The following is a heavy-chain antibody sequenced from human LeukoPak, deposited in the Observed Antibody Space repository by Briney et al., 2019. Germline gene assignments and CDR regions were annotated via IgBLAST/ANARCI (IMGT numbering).Heavy chain of an antibody. CDR1: GFTFSSYA. V-gene: IGHV3-23*01. Sequence: GGSLRLSCAASGFTFSSYAMSWVRQAPGKGLEWVSAISGSGGSTYYADSVKGRFTISRDNSKNTLYLQMNSLRAEDTAVYYCARGLYCSGGSCYRTLWFDYWGQGTLVTVSS. CDR2: ISGSGGST. D-gene: IGHD2-15*01. J-gene: IGHJ4*02. CDR3: ARGLYCSGGSCYRTLWFDY.